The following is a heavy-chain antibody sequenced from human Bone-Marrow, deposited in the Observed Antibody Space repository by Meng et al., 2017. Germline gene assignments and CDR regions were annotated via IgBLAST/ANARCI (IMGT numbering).Heavy chain of an antibody. CDR2: MNPDGSEK. D-gene: IGHD3-16*02. V-gene: IGHV3-7*03. CDR3: TTDLPFTEGGVITT. CDR1: GFAFSNSW. J-gene: IGHJ5*02. Sequence: GESLKISCAASGFAFSNSWMNWVRLAPGKGLEWVASMNPDGSEKYYVGSVKGRFTISRDNAKDSLYLQMNSLKTEDTAVYYCTTDLPFTEGGVITTWGQGTLVTVSS.